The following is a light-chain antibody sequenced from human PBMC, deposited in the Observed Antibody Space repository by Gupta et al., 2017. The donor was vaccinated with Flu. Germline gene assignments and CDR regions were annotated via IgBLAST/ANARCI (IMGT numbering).Light chain of an antibody. V-gene: IGKV3-20*01. CDR2: GAS. J-gene: IGKJ2*01. CDR1: QSVSSSY. Sequence: ESVLTQPPGPLSLSPGERATLSCRASQSVSSSYLAWYQQKPGQAPRLLIYGASSRATGIPDRFSGSGSGTDFTLTISRLEPEDFAVYYCQQYGSSPYTFGQGTKLEIK. CDR3: QQYGSSPYT.